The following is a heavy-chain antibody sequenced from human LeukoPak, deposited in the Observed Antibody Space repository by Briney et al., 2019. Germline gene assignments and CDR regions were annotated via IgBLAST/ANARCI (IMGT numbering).Heavy chain of an antibody. CDR2: ISGSA. CDR1: GFTFSSYA. V-gene: IGHV3-23*01. J-gene: IGHJ4*02. Sequence: SGGSLRLSCAASGFTFSSYAMSWVHQAPGKGLEWVSPISGSAYYADSVKGRFTISRDNSKNTLYLQMNSLRAEDTAVYYCAKGRGYSSSSGIDYWGQGTLVTVSS. CDR3: AKGRGYSSSSGIDY. D-gene: IGHD6-6*01.